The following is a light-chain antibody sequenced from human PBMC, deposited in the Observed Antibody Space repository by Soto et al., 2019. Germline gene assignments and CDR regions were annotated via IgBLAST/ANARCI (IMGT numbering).Light chain of an antibody. CDR3: HQYNNWPWT. Sequence: ETTMKQSPVTLSVSPGDTATLSCRASQRVSSHLAWYQQKPGQAPRLLIYAASTRATGIPVRFSGSGSETEFTLTIRSLQSEDSALYYCHQYNNWPWTFGQGSIVDIK. J-gene: IGKJ1*01. V-gene: IGKV3-15*01. CDR1: QRVSSH. CDR2: AAS.